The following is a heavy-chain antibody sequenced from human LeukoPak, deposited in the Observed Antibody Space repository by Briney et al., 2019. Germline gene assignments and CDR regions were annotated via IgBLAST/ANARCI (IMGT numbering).Heavy chain of an antibody. CDR2: IYTSGST. V-gene: IGHV4-4*07. D-gene: IGHD5-24*01. Sequence: SETLPLTCTVSGGSISSYDWSWIRQPAGKGLEWIGRIYTSGSTNYNPSLKSRVTMSVDTSKNQFSLKLSSVTAADTAVYYCARDPQMTPFDYWGQGTLVTVSS. J-gene: IGHJ4*02. CDR1: GGSISSYD. CDR3: ARDPQMTPFDY.